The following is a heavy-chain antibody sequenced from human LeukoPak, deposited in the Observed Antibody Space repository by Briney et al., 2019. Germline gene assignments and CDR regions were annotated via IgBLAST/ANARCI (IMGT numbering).Heavy chain of an antibody. Sequence: PSETLSLTCTVSGDSVSNYYWSWIRQSPGKGLEWIVFLHPGGTTKYSPSLMSRVAMSVDTSNDQCSLTLTSLTAADTAVYYCARYGVVIASTFYYMDVWGKGTAVTVSS. D-gene: IGHD2-15*01. V-gene: IGHV4-59*02. CDR3: ARYGVVIASTFYYMDV. CDR2: LHPGGTT. J-gene: IGHJ6*03. CDR1: GDSVSNYY.